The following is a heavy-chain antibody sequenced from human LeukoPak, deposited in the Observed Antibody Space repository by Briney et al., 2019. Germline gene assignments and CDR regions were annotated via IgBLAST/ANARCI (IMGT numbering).Heavy chain of an antibody. J-gene: IGHJ5*02. CDR3: ARRVGSRAPSREITRVRGVSRWFDP. CDR2: INHSGST. Sequence: SETLSLTCAVYGGSFSGYYWGWIRQPPGKGLEWLGEINHSGSTNYNLSHKCRVTISPVTPKHQFPLKLTSVTDADPAVYYCARRVGSRAPSREITRVRGVSRWFDPWGQGTLVTVSS. V-gene: IGHV4-34*01. D-gene: IGHD3-10*01. CDR1: GGSFSGYY.